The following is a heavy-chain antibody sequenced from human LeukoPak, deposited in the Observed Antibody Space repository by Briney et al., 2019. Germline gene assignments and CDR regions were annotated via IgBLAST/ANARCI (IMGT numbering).Heavy chain of an antibody. CDR3: ARDAPDVAVPNWFDP. D-gene: IGHD2-2*01. CDR1: GGSISSYY. Sequence: SETLSLTCTVSGGSISSYYWSWIRQPAGKGLEWIGRIYTSGSTNYNPSLKSRVTMSVDTSKNQFSLKLSSVTAADTAVYYSARDAPDVAVPNWFDPWGQGTLVTVSS. J-gene: IGHJ5*02. CDR2: IYTSGST. V-gene: IGHV4-4*07.